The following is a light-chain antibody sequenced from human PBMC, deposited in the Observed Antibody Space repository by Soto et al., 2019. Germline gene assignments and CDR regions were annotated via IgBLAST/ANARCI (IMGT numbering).Light chain of an antibody. Sequence: DIQMTQSPSTLSASIGGRVTITCLASQSISNWLAWYQQKPGKAPKLLIYDASSLESGVPSRFSGSGSGTEFTLTISSLQPDDFATYYCHHYNTYSTFGQGTKVDI. CDR1: QSISNW. V-gene: IGKV1-5*01. CDR2: DAS. CDR3: HHYNTYST. J-gene: IGKJ1*01.